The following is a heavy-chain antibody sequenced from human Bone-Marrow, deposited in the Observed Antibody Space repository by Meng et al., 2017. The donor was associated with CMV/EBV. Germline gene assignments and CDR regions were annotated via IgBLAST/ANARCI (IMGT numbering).Heavy chain of an antibody. CDR3: AKALYSSSWGIFDY. D-gene: IGHD6-13*01. CDR1: GFTFDDYT. Sequence: GESLKISCAASGFTFDDYTMHWVRQAPGKGLEWVSLISWDGGSTYYADSLKRRFTISRDNSKNPLYLQMNSLRTEDTALYYCAKALYSSSWGIFDYWGQGTLVPVSS. J-gene: IGHJ4*02. V-gene: IGHV3-43*01. CDR2: ISWDGGST.